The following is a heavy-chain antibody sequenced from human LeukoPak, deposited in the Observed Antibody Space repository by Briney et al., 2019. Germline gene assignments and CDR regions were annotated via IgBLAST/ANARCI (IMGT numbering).Heavy chain of an antibody. CDR1: GFTFSSYA. CDR3: ARVPMIAARPRYFQH. V-gene: IGHV3-7*01. J-gene: IGHJ1*01. CDR2: IKQDGSEK. Sequence: GGSLRLSCAASGFTFSSYAMSWVRQAPGKGLEWVANIKQDGSEKYYVDSVKGRFTISRDNAKNSLYLQMNSLRAEDTAVYYCARVPMIAARPRYFQHWGQGTLVTVSS. D-gene: IGHD6-6*01.